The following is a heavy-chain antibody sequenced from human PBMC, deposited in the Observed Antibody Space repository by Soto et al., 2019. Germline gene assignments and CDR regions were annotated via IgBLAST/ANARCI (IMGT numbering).Heavy chain of an antibody. Sequence: QVQLQESGPGLVKPSETLSLTCTVSGGSISSYYWSWIRQPPGKGLEWIGYIYYSGSTNYNPSLKSRVTISVDTSKNQFSLKLSSVTAADTAVYYCARRGDYGDYFDAFDIWGQGTMVTVSS. CDR2: IYYSGST. D-gene: IGHD4-17*01. CDR3: ARRGDYGDYFDAFDI. J-gene: IGHJ3*02. CDR1: GGSISSYY. V-gene: IGHV4-59*08.